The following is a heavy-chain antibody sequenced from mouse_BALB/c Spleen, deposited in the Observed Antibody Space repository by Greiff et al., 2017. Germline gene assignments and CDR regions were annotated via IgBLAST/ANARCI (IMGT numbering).Heavy chain of an antibody. Sequence: EVQVVESGPELVKPGASVKMSCKASGYTFTSYVMHWVKQKPGQGLEWIGYINPYNDGTKYNEKFKGKATLTSDKSSSTAYMELSSLTSEDSAVYYCATILRAYAMDYWGQGTSVTVSS. V-gene: IGHV1-14*01. CDR2: INPYNDGT. CDR1: GYTFTSYV. CDR3: ATILRAYAMDY. D-gene: IGHD1-1*01. J-gene: IGHJ4*01.